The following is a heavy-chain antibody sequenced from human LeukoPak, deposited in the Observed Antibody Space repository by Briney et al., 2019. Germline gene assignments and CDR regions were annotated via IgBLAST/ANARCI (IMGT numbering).Heavy chain of an antibody. CDR2: IRYDGSNK. D-gene: IGHD1-1*01. J-gene: IGHJ4*02. CDR3: AKVATGTRGVPDY. CDR1: GFTFSSYG. V-gene: IGHV3-30*02. Sequence: PGGSLRLSCAASGFTFSSYGMHWVRQAPGKGLEWVAFIRYDGSNKYYADSVKGRFTISRDNSKNTLYLQMNSLRAEDTAVYYCAKVATGTRGVPDYWGQGTLVTVSS.